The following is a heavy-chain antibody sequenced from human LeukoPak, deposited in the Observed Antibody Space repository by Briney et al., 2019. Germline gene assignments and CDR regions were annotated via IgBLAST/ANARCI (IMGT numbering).Heavy chain of an antibody. J-gene: IGHJ4*02. Sequence: AGGSPRLSCAASGFTFSSYGMHWVRQAPGKGLEWVAFIRYDGSNKYYADSVKGRFTISRDNSKNTLYLQMNSLRAEDTAVYYCAKDHNLGYCSGGSCYYFDYWGQGSLVTVSS. D-gene: IGHD2-15*01. CDR3: AKDHNLGYCSGGSCYYFDY. CDR2: IRYDGSNK. V-gene: IGHV3-30*02. CDR1: GFTFSSYG.